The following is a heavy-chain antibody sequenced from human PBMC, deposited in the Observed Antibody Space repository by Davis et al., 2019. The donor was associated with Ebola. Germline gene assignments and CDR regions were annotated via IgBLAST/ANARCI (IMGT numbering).Heavy chain of an antibody. Sequence: ASVKVSCKASGYTFTNYYMHWVRQAPGQGLEWMGMINPNDGRTIYAQKFQGRVTITAADSTGTAYMELYSLTSEDTAVYYCARDFYDSTDYPSRYFDVWGPGTLVTVSS. CDR2: INPNDGRT. CDR3: ARDFYDSTDYPSRYFDV. CDR1: GYTFTNYY. V-gene: IGHV1-46*01. J-gene: IGHJ2*01. D-gene: IGHD3-22*01.